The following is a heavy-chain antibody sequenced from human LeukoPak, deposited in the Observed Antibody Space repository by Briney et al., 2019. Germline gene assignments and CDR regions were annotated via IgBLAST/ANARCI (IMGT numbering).Heavy chain of an antibody. V-gene: IGHV3-30*18. J-gene: IGHJ4*02. D-gene: IGHD6-19*01. Sequence: PGRSLRLSCAASGFTFSSHGMHWVRQAPGKGLEWVAVVSYDGSNKYYADSVKGRFTISRDNSSNTLYVQMNSLRAEDTAVYYCAKSRSGWHFDYWGQGILVTVSS. CDR2: VSYDGSNK. CDR1: GFTFSSHG. CDR3: AKSRSGWHFDY.